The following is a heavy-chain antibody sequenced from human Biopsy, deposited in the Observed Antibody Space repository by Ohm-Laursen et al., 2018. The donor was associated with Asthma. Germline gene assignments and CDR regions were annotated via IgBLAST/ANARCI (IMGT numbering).Heavy chain of an antibody. D-gene: IGHD2-21*02. CDR3: ARAQSYGDIYYGLDV. CDR2: IFYSGST. Sequence: TLSLTCSVFGGSVYSYDHHWSWIRQPPGKGLEWIGFIFYSGSTFYNPSLRSRITISVDTSKRQFSLSLSSVTVADTAVYFCARAQSYGDIYYGLDVWGQGTTVTVSS. V-gene: IGHV4-30-4*01. J-gene: IGHJ6*02. CDR1: GGSVYSYDHH.